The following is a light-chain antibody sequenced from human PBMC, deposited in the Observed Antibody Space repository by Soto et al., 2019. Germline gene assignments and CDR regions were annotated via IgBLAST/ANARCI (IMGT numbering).Light chain of an antibody. CDR3: TSYAGSTIWV. CDR1: SSEVGAYNY. J-gene: IGLJ3*02. CDR2: EVN. V-gene: IGLV2-8*01. Sequence: QSVLTQPPSASGSPGQSVTISCTGTSSEVGAYNYVSWYQQYPGKAPKLMIYEVNKRPSGVPDRFSGSKSGKPASLTVSGIQPEDEADYHCTSYAGSTIWVFGGGTKVTVL.